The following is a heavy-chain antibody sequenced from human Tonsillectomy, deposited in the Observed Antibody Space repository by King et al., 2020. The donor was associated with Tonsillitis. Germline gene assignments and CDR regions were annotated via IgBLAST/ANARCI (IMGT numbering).Heavy chain of an antibody. CDR3: ARSKEISTSFNI. CDR1: GDSVSSGNYY. J-gene: IGHJ3*02. D-gene: IGHD2-15*01. CDR2: IYYRGGT. V-gene: IGHV4-61*01. Sequence: QLQESGPGLVKPSETLSLICSVFGDSVSSGNYYWSWMRQPPGKGLEFIGYIYYRGGTNYNPSLKSRVTISVDTSKNQLSLKLSSVTAADTAVYYCARSKEISTSFNIWGQGTKVTVSS.